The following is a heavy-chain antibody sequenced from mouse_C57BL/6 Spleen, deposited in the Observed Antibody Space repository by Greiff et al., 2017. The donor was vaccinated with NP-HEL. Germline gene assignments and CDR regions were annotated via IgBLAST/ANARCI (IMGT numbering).Heavy chain of an antibody. D-gene: IGHD3-3*01. J-gene: IGHJ2*01. Sequence: QVQLKQPGAELVKPGASVKLSCKASGYTFTSYWMQWVKQRPGQGLEWIGEIDPSDSYTNYNQKFKGKATLTVDTSSSTAYMQLSSLTSEDSAVYYCARWGPRDFDYWGQGTTLTVSS. V-gene: IGHV1-50*01. CDR2: IDPSDSYT. CDR1: GYTFTSYW. CDR3: ARWGPRDFDY.